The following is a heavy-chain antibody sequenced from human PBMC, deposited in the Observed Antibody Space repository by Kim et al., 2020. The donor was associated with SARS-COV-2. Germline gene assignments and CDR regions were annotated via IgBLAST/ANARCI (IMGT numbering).Heavy chain of an antibody. CDR3: TTDWDSGSYYPFDY. Sequence: GGSLRLSCAASGFTFSNAWMSWVRQAPGKGLEWVGRIKIKTDGGTTDYAAPVKGRFTIPRDDSKNTLYLQMNSMKTDDTAVYYCTTDWDSGSYYPFDYWCQGTLVTVSS. J-gene: IGHJ4*02. CDR2: IKIKTDGGTT. D-gene: IGHD3-10*01. V-gene: IGHV3-15*01. CDR1: GFTFSNAW.